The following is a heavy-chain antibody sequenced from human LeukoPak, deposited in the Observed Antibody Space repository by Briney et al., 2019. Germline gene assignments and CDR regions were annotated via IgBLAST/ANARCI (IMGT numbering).Heavy chain of an antibody. V-gene: IGHV4-4*07. CDR2: IYTSGST. CDR3: ARVSTIAAAGMDV. J-gene: IGHJ6*02. D-gene: IGHD6-13*01. CDR1: GGSISGYY. Sequence: PSETLSLTCTVSGGSISGYYWSWIRQPAGKGLEWIGRIYTSGSTNHNPSLKSRVTMSVDTSKNQFSLKLSSVTAADTAVYHCARVSTIAAAGMDVWGQGTTVTVSS.